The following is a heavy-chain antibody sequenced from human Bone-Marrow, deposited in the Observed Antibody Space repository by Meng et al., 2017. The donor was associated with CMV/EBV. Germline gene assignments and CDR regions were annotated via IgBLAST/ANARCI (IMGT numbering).Heavy chain of an antibody. V-gene: IGHV3-30*02. CDR1: GFIFSNFG. J-gene: IGHJ4*02. D-gene: IGHD2-21*02. Sequence: GESLKISCAASGFIFSNFGMHWVRQAPGKGLEWVAFIRHAASNNYYADSVKGRFTISRDNSRNTLYLQMKSLRSEDTAVYYCANDAGYWASDSCPTFDHWGQGALVTVSS. CDR3: ANDAGYWASDSCPTFDH. CDR2: IRHAASNN.